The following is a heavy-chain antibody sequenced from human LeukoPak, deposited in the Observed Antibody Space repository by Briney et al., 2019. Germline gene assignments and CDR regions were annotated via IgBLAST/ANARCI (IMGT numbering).Heavy chain of an antibody. V-gene: IGHV4-4*09. D-gene: IGHD6-19*01. CDR3: ARAGGSVGWYGTIDS. J-gene: IGHJ4*02. Sequence: PSETLSLTCTVSGGSISSYYWSWIRQPAGKGLEWIGHIYTSGSTSYNPSLQSRVTISVDTSNHEFSLKLTSVTAADTAVYYCARAGGSVGWYGTIDSWGQGTLVSVSS. CDR2: IYTSGST. CDR1: GGSISSYY.